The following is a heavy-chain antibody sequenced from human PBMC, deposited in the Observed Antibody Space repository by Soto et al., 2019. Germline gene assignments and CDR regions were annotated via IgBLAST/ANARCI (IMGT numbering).Heavy chain of an antibody. V-gene: IGHV1-8*01. D-gene: IGHD3-22*01. CDR2: MNPNSANT. CDR1: GYTFTSYD. CDR3: ARDSYDSSGYYRILDY. J-gene: IGHJ4*02. Sequence: ASVKVSCKASGYTFTSYDINWVRQATGQGLEWMGWMNPNSANTGYAQKFQGRVTMTRNTSISTAYMELSSLRSEDTAVYYCARDSYDSSGYYRILDYWGQGTLVTVSS.